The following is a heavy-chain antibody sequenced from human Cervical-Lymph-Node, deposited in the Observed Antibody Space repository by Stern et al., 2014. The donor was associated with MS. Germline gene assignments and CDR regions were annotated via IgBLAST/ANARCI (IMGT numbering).Heavy chain of an antibody. CDR2: IRPILGTT. CDR1: GGSFRHNA. D-gene: IGHD3-16*01. CDR3: ARDRSLGVTPFFDY. V-gene: IGHV1-69*01. Sequence: QLVQSGAEVKKPGSSVTVTCRASGGSFRHNAIAWVRQAPGQGLEGMGAIRPILGTTDFARRFQGRLAIKADDSADVIYMELNSLTSEDTAVYYCARDRSLGVTPFFDYWGQGTLVTVSS. J-gene: IGHJ4*02.